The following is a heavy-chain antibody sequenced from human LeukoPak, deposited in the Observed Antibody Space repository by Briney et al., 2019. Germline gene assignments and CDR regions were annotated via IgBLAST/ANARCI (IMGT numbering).Heavy chain of an antibody. CDR1: GYSISSGYY. J-gene: IGHJ4*02. V-gene: IGHV4-38-2*01. CDR2: IYHSGST. Sequence: SETLSLTCAVSGYSISSGYYWGWIRQPPGKGLEWIGNIYHSGSTYYNPSLKTRVTISVDTSKNQFSLKLSSVTAADTAVYYCAGRPTFDYWGQGTLVTVSS. CDR3: AGRPTFDY.